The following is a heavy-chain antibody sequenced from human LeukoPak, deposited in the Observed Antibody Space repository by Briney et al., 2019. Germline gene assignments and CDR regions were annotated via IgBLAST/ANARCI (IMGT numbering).Heavy chain of an antibody. CDR1: AGSISSYY. V-gene: IGHV4-59*01. J-gene: IGHJ6*02. D-gene: IGHD2-2*01. CDR3: ARALGYCTSTSCLNYNYYGMDV. Sequence: SETLSLTCTVSAGSISSYYWSWIRQPPGKGLEWIGYIYYSGSTNYNPSLKSRGTISVDTSKNQFSLKLSSVTAADTAMYYCARALGYCTSTSCLNYNYYGMDVWGQGTTVTVSS. CDR2: IYYSGST.